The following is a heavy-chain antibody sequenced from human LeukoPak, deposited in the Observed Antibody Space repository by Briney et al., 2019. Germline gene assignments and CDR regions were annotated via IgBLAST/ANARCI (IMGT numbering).Heavy chain of an antibody. D-gene: IGHD6-6*01. Sequence: TGGSLRLSCAASGFTFSSYWMSWVRQAPGKGLEWVANIKQDGSEKYYVDSVKGRFTISRDNAKNSLYLQMNSLRAEDTAVYYCARDYDSSSSPVSYWYFDLWGRGTLVTVSS. CDR1: GFTFSSYW. CDR3: ARDYDSSSSPVSYWYFDL. V-gene: IGHV3-7*03. J-gene: IGHJ2*01. CDR2: IKQDGSEK.